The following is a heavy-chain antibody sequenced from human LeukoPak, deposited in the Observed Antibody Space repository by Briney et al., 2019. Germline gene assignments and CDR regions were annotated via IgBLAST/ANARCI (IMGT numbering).Heavy chain of an antibody. CDR3: ARVPYCSGGSWLLRGYYFDY. Sequence: GATVKVSCKAPGGTFSSYAISWVRQAPGQGLEWMGGIIPIFGTANYAQKFQGRVTITADESTSTAYMELSSLRSEDTAVYYCARVPYCSGGSWLLRGYYFDYWGQGTLVTVSS. J-gene: IGHJ4*02. CDR2: IIPIFGTA. D-gene: IGHD2-15*01. CDR1: GGTFSSYA. V-gene: IGHV1-69*13.